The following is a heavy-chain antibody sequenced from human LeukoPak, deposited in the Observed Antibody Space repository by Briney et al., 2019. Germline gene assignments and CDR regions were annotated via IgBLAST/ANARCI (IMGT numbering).Heavy chain of an antibody. CDR1: GGAFSSYT. Sequence: RASVKVSCKASGGAFSSYTISWVRQAPGQGLEWMAGIIPIFGTTNYAQTFQGRVTISADESTSTAYMELSSLRSEDTAVYYCASVWFGPTIHGYFQHWGQGTLVTVSS. D-gene: IGHD3-10*01. CDR3: ASVWFGPTIHGYFQH. V-gene: IGHV1-69*13. CDR2: IIPIFGTT. J-gene: IGHJ1*01.